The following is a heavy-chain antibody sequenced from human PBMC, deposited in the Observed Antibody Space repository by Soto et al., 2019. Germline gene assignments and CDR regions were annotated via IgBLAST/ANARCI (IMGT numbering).Heavy chain of an antibody. V-gene: IGHV1-18*01. CDR2: ISAYNGNT. CDR3: ARGKRNVRVLEKKDYFDH. CDR1: GYTFTSYG. Sequence: ASVKVSCKASGYTFTSYGISWVRQAPGQGLEWMGWISAYNGNTNYAQKLQGRVTMTTDNSKNTLYLQMNSLRAEDTAVYYCARGKRNVRVLEKKDYFDHWGQGTLVTVSS. D-gene: IGHD3-3*01. J-gene: IGHJ4*02.